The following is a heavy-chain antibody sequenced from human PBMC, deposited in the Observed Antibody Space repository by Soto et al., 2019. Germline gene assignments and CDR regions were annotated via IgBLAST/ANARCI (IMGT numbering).Heavy chain of an antibody. J-gene: IGHJ2*01. CDR1: GFTFSSYA. CDR3: ALVWYFDL. V-gene: IGHV3-23*01. CDR2: ISGSGGST. Sequence: EVQLLESGGGLVQPGGSLRLSCAASGFTFSSYALSCARQAPGQGLAWVSGISGSGGSTYYADSVKGRFTISRDDAKNTLYLPMNSLRAEDMAVYYCALVWYFDLLVRGTLVSVSS.